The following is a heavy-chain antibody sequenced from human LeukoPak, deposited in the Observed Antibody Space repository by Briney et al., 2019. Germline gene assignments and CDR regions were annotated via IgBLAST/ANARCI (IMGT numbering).Heavy chain of an antibody. CDR2: ISWNSGSI. V-gene: IGHV3-9*03. Sequence: PGRSLRLSCAASGFTFDDYAMHWVRQAPGKGLEWVSGISWNSGSIDYADSVKGRFTISRDNAKNSLYLQMNSLRAEDMALYYCAKGISSGYPDAFDIWGQGTMVTVSS. CDR3: AKGISSGYPDAFDI. D-gene: IGHD3-22*01. CDR1: GFTFDDYA. J-gene: IGHJ3*02.